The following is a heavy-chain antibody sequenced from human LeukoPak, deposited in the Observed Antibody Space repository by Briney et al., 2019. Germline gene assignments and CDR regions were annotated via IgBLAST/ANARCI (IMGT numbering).Heavy chain of an antibody. CDR1: GFTVNSNY. J-gene: IGHJ4*02. D-gene: IGHD7-27*01. CDR2: IFKSGTT. CDR3: ARENWGAFDC. V-gene: IGHV3-66*01. Sequence: GGSLRLSCAASGFTVNSNYMSWVRQAPGEGLEWVSAIFKSGTTYYADSVKDRFTISRDNSKNTLYLQMNSLRAEDTAVYYCARENWGAFDCWGQGTLVTVSS.